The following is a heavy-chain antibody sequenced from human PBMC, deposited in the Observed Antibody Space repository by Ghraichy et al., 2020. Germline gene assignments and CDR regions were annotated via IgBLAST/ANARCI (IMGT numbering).Heavy chain of an antibody. CDR2: INPSGGST. D-gene: IGHD3-22*01. CDR1: GYTFTSYY. CDR3: ARAGRRWGYDSSGPGPVDY. V-gene: IGHV1-46*01. J-gene: IGHJ4*02. Sequence: ASVKVSCKASGYTFTSYYMHWVRQAPGQGLEWMGIINPSGGSTSYAQKFQGRVTMTRDTSTSTVYMELSSLRSEDTAVYYCARAGRRWGYDSSGPGPVDYWGQGTLVTVSS.